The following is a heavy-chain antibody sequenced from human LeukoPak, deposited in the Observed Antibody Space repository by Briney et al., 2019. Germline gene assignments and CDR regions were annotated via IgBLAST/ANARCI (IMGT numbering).Heavy chain of an antibody. CDR2: ISDDGSYK. CDR1: GFTFSSYG. Sequence: GRSLRLSCAASGFTFSSYGMHWVRQAPGKGLEWVAVISDDGSYKYYADSVKGRFTISRDNSKNTLYLQMNSLRADDTAVYYCAKDFSSSGYYFDYWGQGTLVTVSS. J-gene: IGHJ4*02. CDR3: AKDFSSSGYYFDY. V-gene: IGHV3-30*18. D-gene: IGHD3-22*01.